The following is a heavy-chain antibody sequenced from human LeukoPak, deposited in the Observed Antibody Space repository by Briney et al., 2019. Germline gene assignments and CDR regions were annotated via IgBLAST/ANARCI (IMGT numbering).Heavy chain of an antibody. Sequence: PGGSLRLSCAASGFTFSSYAMSWVRQAPGKGLEWVSAISGSGGSTYYADSVKGRFTISRDNSKNTLYLQMNSLRAEDTAAYYCAKDWRSSSWYYFHYWGQGTLVTVSS. D-gene: IGHD6-13*01. CDR3: AKDWRSSSWYYFHY. V-gene: IGHV3-23*01. CDR1: GFTFSSYA. J-gene: IGHJ4*02. CDR2: ISGSGGST.